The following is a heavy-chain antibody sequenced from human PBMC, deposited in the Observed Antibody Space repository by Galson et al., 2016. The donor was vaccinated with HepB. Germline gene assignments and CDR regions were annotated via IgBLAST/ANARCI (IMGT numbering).Heavy chain of an antibody. CDR3: ARGHYYDSRGYYYLLDY. CDR2: INPNSGGT. V-gene: IGHV1-2*02. CDR1: AYTFTAYY. Sequence: SVKVSCKASAYTFTAYYIHWVRQAPGQGLEWMGWINPNSGGTDFAQKFQGRVTMTRDTSISTAYMELSRLESDDTAVYYCARGHYYDSRGYYYLLDYWGQGTLVTVSS. J-gene: IGHJ4*02. D-gene: IGHD3-22*01.